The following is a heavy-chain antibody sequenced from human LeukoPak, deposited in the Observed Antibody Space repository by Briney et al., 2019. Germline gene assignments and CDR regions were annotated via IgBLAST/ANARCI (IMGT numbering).Heavy chain of an antibody. D-gene: IGHD3-22*01. CDR1: GGSTSSYY. V-gene: IGHV4-39*01. CDR2: IYYSGST. J-gene: IGHJ4*02. CDR3: ARLYDSSGRKVDY. Sequence: PSETLSLTCTVSGGSTSSYYWGWIRQPPGKGLEWIGNIYYSGSTYSNPSLKSRVTISVDTSKNQFSLKLSSVTVADTAVYYCARLYDSSGRKVDYWGQGILVTVSS.